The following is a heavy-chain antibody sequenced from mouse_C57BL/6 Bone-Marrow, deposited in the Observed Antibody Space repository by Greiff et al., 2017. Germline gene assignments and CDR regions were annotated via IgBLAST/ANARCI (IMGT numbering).Heavy chain of an antibody. V-gene: IGHV1-81*01. Sequence: QVQLKESGAELARPGAPVKLSCTASGYTFTSYGISWVKRRTGQGLEWIGEIYPRSGNTYYTEQFNGNATLTAAKSSSTAYMVLRSPTSEDSAVYFCARGGLGPHSLDYWGQGTTLTVSS. CDR2: IYPRSGNT. CDR1: GYTFTSYG. CDR3: ARGGLGPHSLDY. J-gene: IGHJ2*01. D-gene: IGHD4-1*01.